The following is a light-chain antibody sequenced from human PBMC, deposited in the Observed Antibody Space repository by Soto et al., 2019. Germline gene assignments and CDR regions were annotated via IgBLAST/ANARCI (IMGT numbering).Light chain of an antibody. Sequence: QSALTQPASASGSPGQSITISCTGTSSDIGSYNRVSWYQQHPGKAPKLIIYEVTDRPSGVSNRFSGSKSGNTASLTISGLQAEDEAEYYCSSYTNINTRACVFGTGTKLTVL. J-gene: IGLJ1*01. CDR2: EVT. CDR3: SSYTNINTRACV. CDR1: SSDIGSYNR. V-gene: IGLV2-14*01.